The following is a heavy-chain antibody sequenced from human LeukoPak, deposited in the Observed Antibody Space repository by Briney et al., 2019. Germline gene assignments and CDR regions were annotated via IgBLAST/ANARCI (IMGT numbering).Heavy chain of an antibody. Sequence: KSSETLSLTCTVSGGSISSDYWSWIRQPPGKGLEWIGYIYYRGSTNYNPSLKSRVAISVDTSENQFSLKLSSVTAADTAVYYCARLSGYSSGHYYSDYWGQGTLVTVSS. CDR2: IYYRGST. V-gene: IGHV4-59*01. CDR1: GGSISSDY. D-gene: IGHD3-22*01. CDR3: ARLSGYSSGHYYSDY. J-gene: IGHJ4*02.